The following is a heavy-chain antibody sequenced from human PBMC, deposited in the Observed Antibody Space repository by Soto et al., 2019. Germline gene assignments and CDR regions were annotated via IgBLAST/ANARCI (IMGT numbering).Heavy chain of an antibody. CDR2: IYDSGIT. V-gene: IGHV4-31*03. Sequence: QVQLQESGPGLVKPSQTLSLTCTGSCGSIRSGGYSWIWIRQHPGKGLEWFGYIYDSGITYYKPSRKSRVTISLDTSKNQFSLQLSSVTAADTAGYYFASSVFTGGRGTLVTFSS. J-gene: IGHJ4*02. CDR3: ASSVFT. CDR1: CGSIRSGGYS. D-gene: IGHD3-10*02.